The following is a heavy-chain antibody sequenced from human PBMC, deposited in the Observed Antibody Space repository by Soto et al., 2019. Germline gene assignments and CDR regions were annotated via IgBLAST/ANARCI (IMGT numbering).Heavy chain of an antibody. D-gene: IGHD3-22*01. Sequence: PGESLKIYRKGSGYSFAGYWSTWGRQKPGKGLEWVGRIDPSGSQTYYSPSFRGHVTISVTKSITTVFLQWSSLRASDTAMYYCARQIYDSDTGPNFQYYFDSWGQGTPVTVSS. V-gene: IGHV5-10-1*01. J-gene: IGHJ4*02. CDR1: GYSFAGYW. CDR3: ARQIYDSDTGPNFQYYFDS. CDR2: IDPSGSQT.